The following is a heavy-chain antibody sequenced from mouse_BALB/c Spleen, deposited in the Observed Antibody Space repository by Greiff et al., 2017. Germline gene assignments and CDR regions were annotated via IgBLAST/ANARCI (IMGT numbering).Heavy chain of an antibody. CDR1: GDSITSGY. Sequence: EVMLVESGPSLVKPSQTLSLTCSVTGDSITSGYWNWIRKFPGNKLEYMGYISYSGSTYYNPSLKSRISITRDTSKNQYYLQLNSVTTEDTATYYCAKSYYYGSQEFAYWGQGTLVTVSA. CDR2: ISYSGST. J-gene: IGHJ3*01. V-gene: IGHV3-8*02. D-gene: IGHD1-1*01. CDR3: AKSYYYGSQEFAY.